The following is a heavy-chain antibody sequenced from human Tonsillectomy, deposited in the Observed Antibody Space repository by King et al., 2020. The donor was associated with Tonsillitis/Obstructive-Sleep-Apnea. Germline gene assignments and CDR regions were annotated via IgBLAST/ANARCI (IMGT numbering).Heavy chain of an antibody. CDR3: ASQLSLAYHYANLGYFQH. CDR1: GGSITSSTYY. Sequence: QLQESGPGLVKPSETLSLTCTVSGGSITSSTYYWGWIRQPPGKGLEWIGSRYYTGSTYYNPSLKSRVTISVDKSKNQFSLKLSSVTSADTAVYHCASQLSLAYHYANLGYFQHWGQGTLIAVSS. V-gene: IGHV4-39*01. CDR2: RYYTGST. J-gene: IGHJ1*01. D-gene: IGHD3-10*01.